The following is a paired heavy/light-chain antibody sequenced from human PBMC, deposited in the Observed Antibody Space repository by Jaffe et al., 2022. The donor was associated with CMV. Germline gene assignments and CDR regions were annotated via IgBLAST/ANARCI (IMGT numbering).Light chain of an antibody. CDR3: QQSETWPWT. CDR1: QSLSTN. Sequence: EIVMTQSPATLSVSPGERATLSCRASQSLSTNLVWYQQKPGQAPRLLIYGASTRATGIPARFSGSGSGTEFTLTISSLQSEDLAVYFCQQSETWPWTFGQGTKVEI. V-gene: IGKV3-15*01. CDR2: GAS. J-gene: IGKJ1*01.
Heavy chain of an antibody. D-gene: IGHD3-16*01. V-gene: IGHV1-69*01. CDR1: GGTFSTYT. CDR2: IIPVFEKT. Sequence: QVHLVQSGAEVKKPGSSVKVSCQASGGTFSTYTMSWLRQAPGQGFEWMGGIIPVFEKTKYAQKFEGRVTITADESTSTAYLELSSLRSDDTAVYYCARGSSGEPYFEYWGQGTLVTVSS. CDR3: ARGSSGEPYFEY. J-gene: IGHJ4*02.